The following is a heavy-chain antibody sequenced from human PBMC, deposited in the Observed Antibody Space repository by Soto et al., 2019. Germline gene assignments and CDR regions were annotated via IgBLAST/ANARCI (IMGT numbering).Heavy chain of an antibody. V-gene: IGHV3-30-3*01. D-gene: IGHD5-18*01. Sequence: LRLSCAASGFTFSSYAMHWVRQAPGKGLEWVAVISYDGSNKYYADSVKGRFTISRDNSKNTLYLQMNSLRAEDMAVYYCARAPGYSYGIDYWGQGTLVTVSS. CDR1: GFTFSSYA. J-gene: IGHJ4*02. CDR2: ISYDGSNK. CDR3: ARAPGYSYGIDY.